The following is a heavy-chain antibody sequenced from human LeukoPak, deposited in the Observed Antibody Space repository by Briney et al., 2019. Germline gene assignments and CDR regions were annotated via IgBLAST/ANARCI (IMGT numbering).Heavy chain of an antibody. Sequence: SETLSLTCTVSGGSISSYYWSWIRQPPGKGLEWIGYIYYSGSTNYNPSLKSRVTISVDTSKNQFSLKLSSVTAADTAVYYCARDPSDSGFDPWGQGTLVTVSS. CDR1: GGSISSYY. CDR2: IYYSGST. D-gene: IGHD5-18*01. J-gene: IGHJ5*02. V-gene: IGHV4-59*01. CDR3: ARDPSDSGFDP.